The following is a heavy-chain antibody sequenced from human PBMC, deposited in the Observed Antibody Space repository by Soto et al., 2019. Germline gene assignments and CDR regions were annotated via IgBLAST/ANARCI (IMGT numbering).Heavy chain of an antibody. CDR3: ARSYSSSQIYYYYYMDV. V-gene: IGHV4-59*12. D-gene: IGHD6-13*01. J-gene: IGHJ6*03. Sequence: SETLSLTCTVSGGSISSYYWSWIRQPPGKGLEWIGYINHSGSTNYNPSLKSRVTISVGTSKNQFSLKLSSVTAADTAVYYCARSYSSSQIYYYYYMDVWGKGTTVTVSS. CDR1: GGSISSYY. CDR2: INHSGST.